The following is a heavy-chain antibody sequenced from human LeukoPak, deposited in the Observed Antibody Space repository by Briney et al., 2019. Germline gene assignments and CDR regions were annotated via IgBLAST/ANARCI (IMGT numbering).Heavy chain of an antibody. Sequence: SETLSLTCAVYGGSFSGYYWSWIRQPPGKGLEWIGEINHSGSTNYNPSLKSRVTISVDTSKNQFSLKLSSVTAADTAVYYCARQPMTTVGNGYYYYYMDVWGKGTTDTVSS. CDR1: GGSFSGYY. J-gene: IGHJ6*03. CDR3: ARQPMTTVGNGYYYYYMDV. V-gene: IGHV4-34*01. CDR2: INHSGST. D-gene: IGHD4-11*01.